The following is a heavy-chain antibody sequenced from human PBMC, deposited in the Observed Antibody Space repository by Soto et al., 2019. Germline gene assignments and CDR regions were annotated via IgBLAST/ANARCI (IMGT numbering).Heavy chain of an antibody. V-gene: IGHV3-30*18. CDR3: AKPRRITGSSDAFDI. D-gene: IGHD1-20*01. Sequence: PGGSLRLSCAASGFTFSSYGMHWFRQAPGKGLEWVAVISYDGSNKYYADSVKGRFTISRDNSKNTLYLQMNSLRAEDTAVYYCAKPRRITGSSDAFDIWGQGTMVTVSS. CDR1: GFTFSSYG. CDR2: ISYDGSNK. J-gene: IGHJ3*02.